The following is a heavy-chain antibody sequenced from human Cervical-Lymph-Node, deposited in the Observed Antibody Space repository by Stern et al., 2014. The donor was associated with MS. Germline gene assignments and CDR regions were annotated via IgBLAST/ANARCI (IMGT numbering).Heavy chain of an antibody. Sequence: VQLVESGPGLVKPSQTLSLTCTVSGGSISRGGYYWSWIRQHPGQGLELIADIYYSGSTYYNPSLKSRLTISVDTSKNQFSLKLSSVTAADTAVYYCARSPGYSSSWYPYYFDYWGQGTLVTVSS. V-gene: IGHV4-31*03. CDR1: GGSISRGGYY. D-gene: IGHD6-13*01. J-gene: IGHJ4*02. CDR2: IYYSGST. CDR3: ARSPGYSSSWYPYYFDY.